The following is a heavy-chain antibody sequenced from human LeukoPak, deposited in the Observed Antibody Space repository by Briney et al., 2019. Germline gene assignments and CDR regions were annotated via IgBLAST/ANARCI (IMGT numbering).Heavy chain of an antibody. Sequence: SETLSLTCTVSGGSISSYYWSWIRQPAGKGLEWIGRIYTSGSTNYNPSLKSRVTMSVDTSKNQFSLKLCSVTAADTAVYYCAITYYDFWSTKKFYGMDVWGQGTTVTVSS. J-gene: IGHJ6*02. CDR1: GGSISSYY. CDR3: AITYYDFWSTKKFYGMDV. V-gene: IGHV4-4*07. D-gene: IGHD3-3*01. CDR2: IYTSGST.